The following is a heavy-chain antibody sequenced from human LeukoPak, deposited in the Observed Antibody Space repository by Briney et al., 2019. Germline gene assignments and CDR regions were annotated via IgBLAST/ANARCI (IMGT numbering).Heavy chain of an antibody. CDR1: GYSISGGYY. Sequence: ASETLSLTCTVSGYSISGGYYWAWIRQSPGKGLEWIGSIYYSGNTYYNPSLKSRVIILVDTSKNQFSLQLGSVTATDTAVYYCARAGYCSGVSCYSAVPRKYWGQGALVTVSS. CDR2: IYYSGNT. D-gene: IGHD2-15*01. V-gene: IGHV4-38-2*02. J-gene: IGHJ4*02. CDR3: ARAGYCSGVSCYSAVPRKY.